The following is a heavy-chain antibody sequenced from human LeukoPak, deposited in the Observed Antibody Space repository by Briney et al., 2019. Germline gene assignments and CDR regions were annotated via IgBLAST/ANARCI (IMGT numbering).Heavy chain of an antibody. Sequence: SVKVSCKASGFTFTSSAVQWVRQARGQRLEWIGWIVVGSGNTNYAQKFQERVTITRDMSTSTAYMELSSLRSEDTAVYYCAAAGIVEATLRYFDYWGQGTLVTVSS. CDR1: GFTFTSSA. V-gene: IGHV1-58*01. D-gene: IGHD1-26*01. CDR2: IVVGSGNT. CDR3: AAAGIVEATLRYFDY. J-gene: IGHJ4*02.